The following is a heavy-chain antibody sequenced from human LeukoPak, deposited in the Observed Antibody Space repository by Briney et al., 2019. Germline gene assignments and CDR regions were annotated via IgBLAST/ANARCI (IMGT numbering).Heavy chain of an antibody. J-gene: IGHJ4*02. CDR3: VRHDLIGITGGNFDY. CDR1: GGSISSSRYY. Sequence: PSETLSLTCTVSGGSISSSRYYWGYIRQPPGKGLEWLGSIYYTGSTYYNPSLKSRVTVSVDTSKNQFSLKLNSVTAADTAVHYCVRHDLIGITGGNFDYWGQGTLVSVSS. V-gene: IGHV4-39*01. CDR2: IYYTGST. D-gene: IGHD1-14*01.